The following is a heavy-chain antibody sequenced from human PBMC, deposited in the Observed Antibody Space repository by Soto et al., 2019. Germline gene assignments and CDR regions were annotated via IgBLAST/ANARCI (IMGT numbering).Heavy chain of an antibody. V-gene: IGHV3-30*18. Sequence: GGSLRLSCVASGFTFSSYGIHWVRQAPGKGLEWVAVISPDGNTKYYADSVKGRFTISRDNSKNTLYLQMDSLRPEDTAVYYCAKEVAVAGDFDYWGHGTLVTVSS. CDR1: GFTFSSYG. J-gene: IGHJ4*01. D-gene: IGHD6-19*01. CDR2: ISPDGNTK. CDR3: AKEVAVAGDFDY.